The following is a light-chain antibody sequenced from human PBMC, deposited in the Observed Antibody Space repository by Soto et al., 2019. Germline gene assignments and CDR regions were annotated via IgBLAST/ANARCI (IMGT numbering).Light chain of an antibody. Sequence: EIVLTQSPATLSLSPGERATRSCRASQSVSSFLAWYQQKPGQAPRLLIYDASNRATGVPARFSGSGSGTDVTLTISSLEPEDFGVYYCQQRSIWPPLTFGGGTKVEIK. CDR3: QQRSIWPPLT. V-gene: IGKV3-11*01. CDR2: DAS. J-gene: IGKJ4*01. CDR1: QSVSSF.